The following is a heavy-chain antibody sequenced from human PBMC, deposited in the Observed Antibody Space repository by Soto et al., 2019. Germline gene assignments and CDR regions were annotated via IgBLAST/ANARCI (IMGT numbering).Heavy chain of an antibody. CDR2: IRSNADGGTT. J-gene: IGHJ4*02. CDR1: GFPFIDAW. Sequence: GGSLRLSCAASGFPFIDAWMTWVRQAPGKGLQWIGRIRSNADGGTTDLAASVRGRFSISRDDSKDTLYLHMNSLEIHDTAVYFCSTALRRDSALGAYWGQGTLVTVSS. CDR3: STALRRDSALGAY. V-gene: IGHV3-15*01. D-gene: IGHD3-16*01.